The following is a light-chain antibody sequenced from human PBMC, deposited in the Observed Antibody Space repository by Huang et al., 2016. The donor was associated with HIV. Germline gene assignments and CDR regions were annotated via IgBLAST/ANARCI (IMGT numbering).Light chain of an antibody. Sequence: EIVMTQSPAPLSVSPGERATLSCRASQSVSSNLAWYQQQPGRAPSLLIYGVSTRATGVPARFSGSVYVTEFTLTISSLQSEDFAVYYCQHYTNWPYTFGQGTKLEI. CDR3: QHYTNWPYT. CDR1: QSVSSN. J-gene: IGKJ2*01. V-gene: IGKV3-15*01. CDR2: GVS.